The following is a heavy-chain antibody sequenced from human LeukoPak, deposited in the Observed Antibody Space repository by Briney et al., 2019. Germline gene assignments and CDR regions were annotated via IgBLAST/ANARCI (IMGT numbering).Heavy chain of an antibody. CDR1: GGSIRSSYYY. Sequence: PSETLSLTCTVSGGSIRSSYYYWGWIRQPPGKGLEWIGSIYDSGSTYYSPSLKSRVTISVDTSKNQFSLKLNSVTAADTAVYYCARVVEDFWSAVDYFDYWGQGTLVTVSS. D-gene: IGHD3-3*01. CDR3: ARVVEDFWSAVDYFDY. J-gene: IGHJ4*02. V-gene: IGHV4-39*01. CDR2: IYDSGST.